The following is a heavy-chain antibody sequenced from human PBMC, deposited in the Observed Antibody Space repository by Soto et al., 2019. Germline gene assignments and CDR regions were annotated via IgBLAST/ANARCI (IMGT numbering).Heavy chain of an antibody. CDR2: ISSSSSYI. V-gene: IGHV3-21*01. J-gene: IGHJ6*02. CDR3: ARDGGGKDYYYGMDV. CDR1: GFTFSSYS. Sequence: EVQLVESGGGLVKPGGSLRLSCAASGFTFSSYSMNWGRQAPGKGLVWVSSISSSSSYIYYADSVKGRFTISRDKAKNTLYLQMNSLRAEDTAVYYCARDGGGKDYYYGMDVWGQGTTVTVSS. D-gene: IGHD3-16*01.